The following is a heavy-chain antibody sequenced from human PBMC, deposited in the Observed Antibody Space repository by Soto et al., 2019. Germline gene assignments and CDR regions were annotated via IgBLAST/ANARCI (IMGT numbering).Heavy chain of an antibody. Sequence: KTSETLSLTCTVSGGSISSGGYYWSWIRQHPGKGLEWIGYIYYSGSTYYNPSLKSRVTISVDTSKNHFSLKLSSVTAADTAVYYCARVISGGHNWFDPWGQGTLVTV. CDR1: GGSISSGGYY. CDR3: ARVISGGHNWFDP. V-gene: IGHV4-31*03. CDR2: IYYSGST. D-gene: IGHD2-21*01. J-gene: IGHJ5*02.